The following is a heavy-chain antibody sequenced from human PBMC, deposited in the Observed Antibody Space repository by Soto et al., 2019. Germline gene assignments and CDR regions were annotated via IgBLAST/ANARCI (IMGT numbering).Heavy chain of an antibody. V-gene: IGHV3-23*01. D-gene: IGHD6-19*01. CDR1: VFTFSSHA. CDR2: ISSGGDNT. CDR3: AKTITLSPSDDSRGRGALIDH. Sequence: EVQLLESGGGLVQPGGSLRLSCAASVFTFSSHAMSWVRQAPGKGLEWVSTISSGGDNTYSADSVKGRFTISRDNSKNTLYLLMDSLRPEDTALYYCAKTITLSPSDDSRGRGALIDHWGQGTLVTVSS. J-gene: IGHJ4*02.